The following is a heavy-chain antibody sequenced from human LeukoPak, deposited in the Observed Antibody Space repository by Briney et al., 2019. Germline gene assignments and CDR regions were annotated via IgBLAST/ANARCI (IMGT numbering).Heavy chain of an antibody. V-gene: IGHV1-2*02. D-gene: IGHD6-13*01. CDR3: ARGQQLVMWSYYYYMDV. Sequence: ASVKVSCKASEYTFTDYYMHWVRQAPGQGLEWMGWINPNSGGTNYAQKFQGRVTLTRDTSISTAYMELSRLRSDDTAVYYCARGQQLVMWSYYYYMDVWGKGTTVTVSS. CDR1: EYTFTDYY. CDR2: INPNSGGT. J-gene: IGHJ6*03.